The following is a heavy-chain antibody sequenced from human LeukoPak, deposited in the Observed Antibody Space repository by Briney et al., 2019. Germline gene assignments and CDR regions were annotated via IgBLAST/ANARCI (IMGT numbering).Heavy chain of an antibody. CDR2: FDPEDGET. D-gene: IGHD3-10*01. V-gene: IGHV1-24*01. Sequence: GASVKVSCKVSGYTLTELSMHWVRQAPGKGLEWMGGFDPEDGETIYAQKFQGRVTMTEDTSTDTAYMELSSLRSGDTAVYYCATVQLTMVRGVIITSFYFDYWGQGTLVTVSS. J-gene: IGHJ4*02. CDR3: ATVQLTMVRGVIITSFYFDY. CDR1: GYTLTELS.